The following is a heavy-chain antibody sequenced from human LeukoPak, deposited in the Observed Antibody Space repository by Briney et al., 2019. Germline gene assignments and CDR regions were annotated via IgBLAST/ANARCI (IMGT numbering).Heavy chain of an antibody. CDR2: IYYSGYT. D-gene: IGHD3-10*01. CDR1: GGSISSYY. V-gene: IGHV4-59*01. J-gene: IGHJ6*03. Sequence: SETLSLTCTVSGGSISSYYWSWIRQPPGKGLGWIGYIYYSGYTNYNRSLKSRVTISVDTSKNQFSLKLSSVTAADTAVYYCARTTMVRGTYYMDVWGKGTTVTISS. CDR3: ARTTMVRGTYYMDV.